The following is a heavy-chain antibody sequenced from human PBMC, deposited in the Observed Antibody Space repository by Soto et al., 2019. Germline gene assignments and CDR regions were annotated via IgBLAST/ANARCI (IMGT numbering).Heavy chain of an antibody. J-gene: IGHJ4*02. CDR3: ARDLRMVARFDY. CDR2: INAGNGNT. V-gene: IGHV1-3*01. D-gene: IGHD5-12*01. CDR1: GYTFTSYA. Sequence: ASVKVSCKASGYTFTSYAMHWVRQAPGQRLEWMGWINAGNGNTKYSQKFQGRVTITRDTSASTAYMELSSLRSEDTAVYYCARDLRMVARFDYWGQGTLVTVSS.